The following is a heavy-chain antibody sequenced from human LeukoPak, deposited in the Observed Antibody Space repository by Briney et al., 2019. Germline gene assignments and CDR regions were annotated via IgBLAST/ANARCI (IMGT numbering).Heavy chain of an antibody. V-gene: IGHV3-43*02. CDR3: AQGSSSWPSLFDY. CDR1: GFTFSSYG. CDR2: INWDGSST. J-gene: IGHJ4*02. D-gene: IGHD6-13*01. Sequence: GGSLRLSCAASGFTFSSYGMSWVRQAPGKGLEWVSLINWDGSSTYYADSVKGRFAISRDNSKNSLYLQMNSLGTEDTALYYCAQGSSSWPSLFDYWGQGTLVTVSS.